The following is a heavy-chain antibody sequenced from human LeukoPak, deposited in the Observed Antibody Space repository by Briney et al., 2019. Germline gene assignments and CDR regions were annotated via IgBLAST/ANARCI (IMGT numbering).Heavy chain of an antibody. CDR2: IYYSGST. Sequence: SETLSLTCAVYGGSFSGYYWSWIRQPPGKGLEWIGSIYYSGSTYYNLSLESRVTISVDTSKNQFSLKLSSVTAADTAVYYCARGGPITGEDYWGQGTLVTVSS. V-gene: IGHV4-34*01. CDR3: ARGGPITGEDY. CDR1: GGSFSGYY. D-gene: IGHD4-17*01. J-gene: IGHJ4*02.